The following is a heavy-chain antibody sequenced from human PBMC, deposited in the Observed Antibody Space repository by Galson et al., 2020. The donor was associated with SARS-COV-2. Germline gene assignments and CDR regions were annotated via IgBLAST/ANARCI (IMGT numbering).Heavy chain of an antibody. D-gene: IGHD1-26*01. CDR3: TRDCCSGSYYGY. CDR1: GFSVSSNY. V-gene: IGHV3-66*03. J-gene: IGHJ4*02. Sequence: GGSLRLSCEGSGFSVSSNYMNWVRQAPGKGLEWVSAIHNTGSTYYADPVKGRFTISRDNSENTLYLQMNSLRVEDTAVYYCTRDCCSGSYYGYWGRGTLVTVSS. CDR2: IHNTGST.